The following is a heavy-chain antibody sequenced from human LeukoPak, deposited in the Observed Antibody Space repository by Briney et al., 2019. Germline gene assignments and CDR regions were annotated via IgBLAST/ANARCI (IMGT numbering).Heavy chain of an antibody. CDR1: GGSISSGGYS. V-gene: IGHV4-30-2*01. D-gene: IGHD7-27*01. CDR3: ARDRTAGDNWFDP. CDR2: IYHSGST. Sequence: SQTLSLTCAVSGGSISSGGYSWSWIRQPPGKGLEWIGYIYHSGSTYYNPSLKSRVTTSVDRSKNQFSLKLSSVTAADTVVYYCARDRTAGDNWFDPWGQGTLVTVSS. J-gene: IGHJ5*02.